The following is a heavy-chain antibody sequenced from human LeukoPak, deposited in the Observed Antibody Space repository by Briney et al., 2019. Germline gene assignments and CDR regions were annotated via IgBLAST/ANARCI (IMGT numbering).Heavy chain of an antibody. J-gene: IGHJ4*02. CDR2: ITGSGGST. V-gene: IGHV3-23*01. CDR3: ARGGPVTGFDY. D-gene: IGHD6-19*01. CDR1: GFTFSSYA. Sequence: GGSLRLSCAASGFTFSSYAMSWVRQAPGKGLEWVSAITGSGGSTYYADSVKGRFTISRDNAKNSLFLQMNSLRAEDTAVYYCARGGPVTGFDYWGQGTLVTVSS.